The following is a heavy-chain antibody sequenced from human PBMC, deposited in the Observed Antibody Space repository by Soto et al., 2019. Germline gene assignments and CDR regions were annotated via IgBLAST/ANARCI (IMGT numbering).Heavy chain of an antibody. J-gene: IGHJ4*02. CDR1: GGSISSGGYY. D-gene: IGHD3-10*01. Sequence: QVQLQESGPGLVKPSQTLSLTCTVSGGSISSGGYYWCWIRQHPGKGLEWIGYIYYTGSTYYNPSLKGRGTISGDTSKNQFSLKLSSVTAADTAVYYCATLYMVRGVRTFDYWGQGTLVTVSS. V-gene: IGHV4-31*03. CDR3: ATLYMVRGVRTFDY. CDR2: IYYTGST.